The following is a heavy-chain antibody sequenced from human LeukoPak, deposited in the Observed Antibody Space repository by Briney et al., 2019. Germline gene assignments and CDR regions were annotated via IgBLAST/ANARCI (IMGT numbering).Heavy chain of an antibody. Sequence: PGGSLRLSCAASGFTFSSYAMSWVRQAPGKGLEWVSAISGSGGSTYYADSVKGRFTISRDNSKNTLYLQMNSLRAEDTAVYYCAKDSTLYSKVLLGSFWGQGTLVTVSS. CDR3: AKDSTLYSKVLLGSF. D-gene: IGHD4-4*01. CDR2: ISGSGGST. V-gene: IGHV3-23*01. CDR1: GFTFSSYA. J-gene: IGHJ4*02.